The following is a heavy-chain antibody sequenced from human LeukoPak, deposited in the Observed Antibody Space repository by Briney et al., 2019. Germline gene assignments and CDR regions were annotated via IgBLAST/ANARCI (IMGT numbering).Heavy chain of an antibody. V-gene: IGHV3-21*01. D-gene: IGHD3-10*01. CDR1: GFTFSTYS. CDR2: IISSSSYI. CDR3: ARGFTGI. J-gene: IGHJ3*02. Sequence: GGSLRLSCAASGFTFSTYSMNWVRQAPGKGLEWVAYIISSSSYIEYADSVKGRFTISRDNAKNLVYLQMNSLRAEDTAVYYCARGFTGIWGQGTMVTVSS.